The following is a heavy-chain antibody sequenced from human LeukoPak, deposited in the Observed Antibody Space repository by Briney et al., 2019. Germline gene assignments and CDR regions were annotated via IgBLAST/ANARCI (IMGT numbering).Heavy chain of an antibody. CDR3: ASRKFNYGFKTPFRY. V-gene: IGHV4-34*01. J-gene: IGHJ4*02. Sequence: SETLSLTCAVYGGSFSGYYWNWIRQPPGKGLEWIGEIDHNGITNYNPSLKSRVTISVDRSKNQFSLRLTSVTAADTAVYYCASRKFNYGFKTPFRYWGQGTLVTVSS. CDR2: IDHNGIT. CDR1: GGSFSGYY. D-gene: IGHD3-10*01.